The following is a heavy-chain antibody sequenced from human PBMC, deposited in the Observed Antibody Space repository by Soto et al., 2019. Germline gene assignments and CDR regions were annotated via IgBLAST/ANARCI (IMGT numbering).Heavy chain of an antibody. Sequence: SETLSLTCAVYGGSFSGYYWSWIRQPPGKGLGWIGEINHSGITNYNPSLKSRVTISVDTSKNQFSLKVNSVTAADTAVYYCARGREIVVVTPYYFDYWGQGTLVTVSS. D-gene: IGHD3-22*01. CDR1: GGSFSGYY. CDR2: INHSGIT. V-gene: IGHV4-34*01. J-gene: IGHJ4*02. CDR3: ARGREIVVVTPYYFDY.